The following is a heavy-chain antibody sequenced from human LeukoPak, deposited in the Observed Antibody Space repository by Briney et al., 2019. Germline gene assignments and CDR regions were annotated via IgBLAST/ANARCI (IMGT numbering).Heavy chain of an antibody. CDR1: GFTFDDYG. J-gene: IGHJ4*02. CDR3: AVGPGGLFDY. D-gene: IGHD4-23*01. Sequence: PGGSLRLSCVASGFTFDDYGMSWVRQAPGKGLEWVSSISGSGGRTYYADSVKGRFTISRDNSKNTLYLQMNSLRAEDTAVYYCAVGPGGLFDYWGQGTLVTVSS. CDR2: ISGSGGRT. V-gene: IGHV3-23*01.